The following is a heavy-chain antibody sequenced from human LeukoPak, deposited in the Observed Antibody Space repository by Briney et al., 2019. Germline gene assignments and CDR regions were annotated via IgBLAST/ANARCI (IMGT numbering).Heavy chain of an antibody. Sequence: TSETLSLTCTVSGGSISSGSYYWSWIRQPAGKELQWTGRIYTSGSTNYNPSLKSRVTISVDTSKNQFSLELSSVTAADTAVYYCARDRYYYDSSGYYRFDYWGQGTLVTVSS. D-gene: IGHD3-22*01. CDR2: IYTSGST. J-gene: IGHJ4*02. CDR3: ARDRYYYDSSGYYRFDY. V-gene: IGHV4-61*02. CDR1: GGSISSGSYY.